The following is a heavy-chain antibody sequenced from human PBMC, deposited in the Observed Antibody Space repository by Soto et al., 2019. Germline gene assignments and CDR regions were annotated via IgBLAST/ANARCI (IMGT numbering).Heavy chain of an antibody. CDR1: GGSFSGYY. CDR3: ERGQLNWFDP. V-gene: IGHV4-34*01. CDR2: INHSGST. D-gene: IGHD1-1*01. Sequence: XATLSLTFAVYGGSFSGYYWSWIRQPPGKGLEWIGEINHSGSTNYNPSLKSRVTISVDTSKNQFSLKLSSVTAADTAVYYCERGQLNWFDPWGQGTLVTVSS. J-gene: IGHJ5*02.